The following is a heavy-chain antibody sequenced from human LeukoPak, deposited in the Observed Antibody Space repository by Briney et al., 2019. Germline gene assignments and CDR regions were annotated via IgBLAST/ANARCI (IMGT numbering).Heavy chain of an antibody. D-gene: IGHD4-11*01. V-gene: IGHV4-59*01. Sequence: SETLSLTCTVSGGSISSYYWSWIRQPPGKGLEWIGYIYYSGSTNYNPSLKGRVTISVDTSKNQFSLKLSSVTAADTAVYYCARTTVTRGFDPWGQGTLVTVSS. CDR2: IYYSGST. J-gene: IGHJ5*02. CDR3: ARTTVTRGFDP. CDR1: GGSISSYY.